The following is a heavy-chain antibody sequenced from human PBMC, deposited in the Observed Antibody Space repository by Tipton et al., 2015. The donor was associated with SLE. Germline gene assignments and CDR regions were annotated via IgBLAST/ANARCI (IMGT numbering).Heavy chain of an antibody. CDR2: IYYSGST. J-gene: IGHJ4*02. Sequence: LSLTCTVSGGSISSYYWSWIRQPPGKGLEWIGYIYYSGSTNYNPSLKSRVTISVDTSKNQFSLKLSSVTAADTAVYYCARGRGVVAAPTFDYWGQGTLVTVSS. CDR1: GGSISSYY. V-gene: IGHV4-59*01. CDR3: ARGRGVVAAPTFDY. D-gene: IGHD2-15*01.